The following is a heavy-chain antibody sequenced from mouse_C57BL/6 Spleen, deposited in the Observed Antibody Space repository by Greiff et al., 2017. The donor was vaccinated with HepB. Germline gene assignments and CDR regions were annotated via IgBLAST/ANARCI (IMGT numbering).Heavy chain of an antibody. CDR3: ARTPPLWNGNYVWFAY. Sequence: EVKLMESGGGLVKPGGSLKLSCAASGFTFSSYAMSWVRQTPEKRLEWVATISDGGSYTYYPDNVKGRFTISRDNAKNNLYLQMSHLKSEDTAMYYCARTPPLWNGNYVWFAYWGQGTLVTVSA. CDR1: GFTFSSYA. V-gene: IGHV5-4*03. CDR2: ISDGGSYT. J-gene: IGHJ3*01. D-gene: IGHD2-1*01.